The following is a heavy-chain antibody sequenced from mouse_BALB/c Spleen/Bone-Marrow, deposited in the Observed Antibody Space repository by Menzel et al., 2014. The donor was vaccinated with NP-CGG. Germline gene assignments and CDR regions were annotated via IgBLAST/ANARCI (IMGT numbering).Heavy chain of an antibody. D-gene: IGHD2-14*01. CDR2: INPYNGGT. CDR1: GYSFXGYT. J-gene: IGHJ4*01. V-gene: IGHV1-18*01. CDR3: ARRDYRYDEGVDY. Sequence: EVQLQQSGPELVKPGASMRISCKASGYSFXGYTMNWVKQSHGKNLEWIGLINPYNGGTSYNQKFKGKATLTVDKSSSTAYMELLSLTSEDSAVYYCARRDYRYDEGVDYWGQGTSVTVSS.